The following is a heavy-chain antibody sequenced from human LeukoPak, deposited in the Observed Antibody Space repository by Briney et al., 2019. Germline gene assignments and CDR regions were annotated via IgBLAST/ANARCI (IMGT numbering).Heavy chain of an antibody. CDR1: GGSFSGYY. D-gene: IGHD6-19*01. CDR2: INHSGST. J-gene: IGHJ6*03. V-gene: IGHV4-34*01. Sequence: SETLSLTCAVYGGSFSGYYWSWIRQPPGKGLELIGEINHSGSTNYNPSLKSRVTISVDTSKNQFSLKLSSVTAADTAVYYCAREEAVAPYYYYYMDVWGKGTTVTISS. CDR3: AREEAVAPYYYYYMDV.